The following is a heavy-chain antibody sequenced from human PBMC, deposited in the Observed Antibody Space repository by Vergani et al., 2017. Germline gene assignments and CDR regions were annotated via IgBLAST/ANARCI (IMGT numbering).Heavy chain of an antibody. V-gene: IGHV3-23*01. J-gene: IGHJ5*02. CDR3: ATDVGHIVVVTAIPRWFDP. CDR2: ISGSGGST. CDR1: GFTFSSYA. Sequence: EVQLLESGGGLVQPGGSLRLSCAASGFTFSSYAMSWVRQAPGKGLEWVSAISGSGGSTYYEDSVKGRFTISRDNSKNTLYLQMNSLRAEDPAVYYCATDVGHIVVVTAIPRWFDPWGQGTLVTVSS. D-gene: IGHD2-21*02.